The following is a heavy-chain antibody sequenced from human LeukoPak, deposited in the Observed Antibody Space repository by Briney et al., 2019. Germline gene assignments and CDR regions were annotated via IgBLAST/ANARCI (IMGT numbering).Heavy chain of an antibody. V-gene: IGHV3-30*03. J-gene: IGHJ4*02. CDR1: GFTFSSYG. Sequence: GRSLRLSCAASGFTFSSYGMHWVRQAPGKGLEWVAVISYDGSNKYYADSVKGRFTISRDNSKNTLYLQMNSLRAEDTAVYYCARDVQWLDDLQQNDYWGQGTLVTVSS. CDR3: ARDVQWLDDLQQNDY. CDR2: ISYDGSNK. D-gene: IGHD6-19*01.